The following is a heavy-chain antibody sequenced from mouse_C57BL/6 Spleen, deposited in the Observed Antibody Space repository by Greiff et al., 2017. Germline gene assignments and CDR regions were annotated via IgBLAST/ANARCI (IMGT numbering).Heavy chain of an antibody. Sequence: VQLQQSVAELVRPGASVKLSCTASGFNIKNAYMHWVKQRPEQGLEWIGRIDPANGNTKYAPKFQGKATITADTSSNTAYLQLSSLTSEDTAIYYCARGDVTTVVAVDVWGTGTTVTVSS. CDR3: ARGDVTTVVAVDV. CDR2: IDPANGNT. CDR1: GFNIKNAY. V-gene: IGHV14-3*01. J-gene: IGHJ1*03. D-gene: IGHD1-1*01.